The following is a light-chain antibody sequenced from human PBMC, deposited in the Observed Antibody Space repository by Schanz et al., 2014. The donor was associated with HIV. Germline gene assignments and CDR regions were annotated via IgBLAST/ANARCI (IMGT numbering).Light chain of an antibody. CDR1: TSDIGGYNY. J-gene: IGLJ1*01. V-gene: IGLV2-8*01. Sequence: QSALTQPPSASGSPGQSVTISCTGTTSDIGGYNYVSWYQQHPDKAPQLLIYEVNMRPSGVPDRFSGSKSGNTASLTISGLQADDEADYYCCSYTTSSTYVFGTGTKLTVL. CDR3: CSYTTSSTYV. CDR2: EVN.